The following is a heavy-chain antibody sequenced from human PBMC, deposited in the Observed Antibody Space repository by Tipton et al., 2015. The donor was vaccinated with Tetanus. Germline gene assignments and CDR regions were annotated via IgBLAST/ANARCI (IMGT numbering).Heavy chain of an antibody. D-gene: IGHD5-24*01. Sequence: QLVQSGADVKKPGASVTVSCKTSGYTFTSFHMHWVRQVPGQGLEWMGIIDYTGNRKIYAQEFQGRVTMTRDTSTGTVYIELSGLTSEDTAVYYCARERPDAYNFDFWGQGTLVAVSS. J-gene: IGHJ4*02. CDR1: GYTFTSFH. CDR3: ARERPDAYNFDF. CDR2: IDYTGNRK. V-gene: IGHV1-46*01.